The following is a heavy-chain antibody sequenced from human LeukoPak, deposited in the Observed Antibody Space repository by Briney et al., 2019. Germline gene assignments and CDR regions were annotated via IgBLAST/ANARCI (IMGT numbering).Heavy chain of an antibody. J-gene: IGHJ4*02. CDR1: GGSISSSSYY. CDR2: IYYSGST. Sequence: SETLSLTCTVSGGSISSSSYYWSWIRQPPGKGLEWIGYIYYSGSTNYNPSLKSRVTISVDTSKNQFSLKLSSVTAADTAVYYCARVEEDYDSSPIIDYWGQGTLVTASS. D-gene: IGHD3-22*01. V-gene: IGHV4-61*01. CDR3: ARVEEDYDSSPIIDY.